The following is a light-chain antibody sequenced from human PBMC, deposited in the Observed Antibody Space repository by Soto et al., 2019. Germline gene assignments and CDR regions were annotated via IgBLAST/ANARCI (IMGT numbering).Light chain of an antibody. Sequence: DIVLTQSPDSLAVSLGERATINCKSSQSVLSSSNNKNFLTWYQQKPGQSPKLLIYWASTRESGVPDRFSGSGSGTDFTLTISSLQAEDVALYYCQQYFRSPYTFGQGTKLEIK. V-gene: IGKV4-1*01. CDR2: WAS. CDR3: QQYFRSPYT. J-gene: IGKJ2*01. CDR1: QSVLSSSNNKNF.